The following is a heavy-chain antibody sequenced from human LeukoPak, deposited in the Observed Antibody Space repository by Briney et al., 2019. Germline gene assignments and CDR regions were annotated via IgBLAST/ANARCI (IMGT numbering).Heavy chain of an antibody. CDR2: ISSSSSTI. V-gene: IGHV3-48*01. D-gene: IGHD3-3*01. J-gene: IGHJ6*03. CDR3: ARLYNDFWTDYYYMDV. CDR1: GFTFSSYS. Sequence: GGSLRLSCAASGFTFSSYSMNWVRQAPGQGLEWVSYISSSSSTIYYADSVKGRFTISRDNAKNSLYLQMNSLRAEDTAVYYCARLYNDFWTDYYYMDVWGKGTTVTVSS.